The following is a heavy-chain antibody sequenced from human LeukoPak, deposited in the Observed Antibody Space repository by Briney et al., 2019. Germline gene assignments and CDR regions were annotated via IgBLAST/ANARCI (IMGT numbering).Heavy chain of an antibody. V-gene: IGHV4-4*07. Sequence: SETLSLTCTVSGGSISSYYWSWIRQPAGEGLEWIGRIYTSGSTNYNPSLKSRVTMSVDTSKNQFSLKLSSVTAADTAVYYCASLERWLQAFDYWGQGTLVTVSS. CDR2: IYTSGST. J-gene: IGHJ4*02. D-gene: IGHD5-24*01. CDR3: ASLERWLQAFDY. CDR1: GGSISSYY.